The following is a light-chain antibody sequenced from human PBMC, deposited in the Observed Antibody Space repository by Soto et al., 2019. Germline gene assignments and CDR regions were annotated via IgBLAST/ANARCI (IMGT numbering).Light chain of an antibody. V-gene: IGKV3-15*01. CDR1: QSVRSN. CDR3: PQHSDYPPT. CDR2: AAS. Sequence: ERVMKQSPGTLSVSQGERVALSCRASQSVRSNLAWYQQKPGQAPRLLIFAASSLQVGVPSRFSGSGSGTDFTLTISSLQPEDFATYYCPQHSDYPPTFGPGTKVDI. J-gene: IGKJ3*01.